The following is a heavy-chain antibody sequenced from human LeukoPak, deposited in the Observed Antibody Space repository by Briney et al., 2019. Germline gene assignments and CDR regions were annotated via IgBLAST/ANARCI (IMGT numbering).Heavy chain of an antibody. V-gene: IGHV3-7*01. J-gene: IGHJ4*02. Sequence: PGGSLRLSCAASGFTFSSYAMGWVRQAPGKGLEWVANIKQDGSEKYYVDSVKGRFTISRDNAKSSMYLQMNSLRVEDTAVYYCARDRMTFDYWGQGTLVTVSS. CDR1: GFTFSSYA. D-gene: IGHD2-15*01. CDR2: IKQDGSEK. CDR3: ARDRMTFDY.